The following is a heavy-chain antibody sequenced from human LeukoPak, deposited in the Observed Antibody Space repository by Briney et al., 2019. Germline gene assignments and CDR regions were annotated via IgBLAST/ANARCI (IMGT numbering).Heavy chain of an antibody. CDR1: EFSLSNYW. J-gene: IGHJ4*02. Sequence: PGGSLRLSGAASEFSLSNYWMHWVRQATGKGLEWVANINEDARQRFYVDSVKGRFTISRDNAKDSLYLQMNSLRVDDTAVYYCTRGEDRAFPYWRLGTLVTVSS. CDR2: INEDARQR. V-gene: IGHV3-7*01. CDR3: TRGEDRAFPY.